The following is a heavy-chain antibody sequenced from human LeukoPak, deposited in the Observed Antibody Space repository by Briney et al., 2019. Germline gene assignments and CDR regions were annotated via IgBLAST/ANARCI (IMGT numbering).Heavy chain of an antibody. CDR1: GGSVNAYY. Sequence: SETLSLTCTVSGGSVNAYYWSWIRQPPGKGLEWIGYIYYSGSTNYNPSLKSRVTISVDTSKNQFSLKLSSVTAADTAVYYCARYYGSGSYHWFDPWGQGTLVTVSS. D-gene: IGHD3-10*01. CDR2: IYYSGST. CDR3: ARYYGSGSYHWFDP. V-gene: IGHV4-59*02. J-gene: IGHJ5*02.